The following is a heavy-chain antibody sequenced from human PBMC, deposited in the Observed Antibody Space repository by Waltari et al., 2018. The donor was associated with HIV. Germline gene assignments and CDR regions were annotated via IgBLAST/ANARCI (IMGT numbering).Heavy chain of an antibody. D-gene: IGHD3-10*01. CDR2: INSDGSST. V-gene: IGHV3-74*01. CDR1: GFTFSRSW. CDR3: ARERPPGGFDP. Sequence: EVQLVESGGGLVQPGGSLRLYCAAAGFTFSRSWIPWVRQAPGKGLVWVSRINSDGSSTSYADSVKGRFTISRDNAKNTLYLQMNSLRAEDTAVYYCARERPPGGFDPWGQGTLVTVSS. J-gene: IGHJ5*02.